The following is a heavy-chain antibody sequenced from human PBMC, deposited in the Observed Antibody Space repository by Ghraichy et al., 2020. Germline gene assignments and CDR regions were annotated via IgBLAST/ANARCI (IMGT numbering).Heavy chain of an antibody. CDR3: AKDAGAVRAYSWYGLDV. D-gene: IGHD2-15*01. CDR2: ITGSGDRT. J-gene: IGHJ6*02. Sequence: GGSLRLSCAASGFSFSTYAVSWVRLAPGKGLEWVSSITGSGDRTYYADSVKRRFTISRDNSKNTLYLQINSLRADDTALYYCAKDAGAVRAYSWYGLDVWGQGTTVTVS. V-gene: IGHV3-23*01. CDR1: GFSFSTYA.